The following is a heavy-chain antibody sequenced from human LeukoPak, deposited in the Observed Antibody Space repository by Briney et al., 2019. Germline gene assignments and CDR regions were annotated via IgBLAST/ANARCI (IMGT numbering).Heavy chain of an antibody. CDR2: TVGGGSPNT. J-gene: IGHJ4*02. V-gene: IGHV3-23*01. Sequence: GGSLRLSCAARGFYFANYAMSWVRQAPGKGLEWVSATVGGGSPNTYHADSVKGRFTISRDNSKNTLFLQMNSLRAEDTAIYYCTKAPIVSCSGAFCYPFDSWGQGTLVSVSS. CDR3: TKAPIVSCSGAFCYPFDS. CDR1: GFYFANYA. D-gene: IGHD2-15*01.